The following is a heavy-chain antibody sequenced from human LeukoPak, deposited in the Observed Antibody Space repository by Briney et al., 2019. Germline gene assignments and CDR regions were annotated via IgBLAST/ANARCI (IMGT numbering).Heavy chain of an antibody. Sequence: RLXCAASGFGFSDXYMNWIRQAPGXGXXXVSYISGSGSVTYLADSVKGRFTVSKDSARNSLYLQMNSLRAEDSAVYFCARSRGFSISDSFNIWGQGTMVTVSS. CDR1: GFGFSDXY. D-gene: IGHD2-21*01. CDR2: ISGSGSVT. J-gene: IGHJ3*02. V-gene: IGHV3-11*04. CDR3: ARSRGFSISDSFNI.